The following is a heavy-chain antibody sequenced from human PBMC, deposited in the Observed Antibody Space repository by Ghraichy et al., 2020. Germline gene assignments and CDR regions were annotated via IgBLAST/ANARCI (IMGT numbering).Heavy chain of an antibody. CDR1: GGSISSGGYY. CDR2: IYYSGST. D-gene: IGHD3-22*01. V-gene: IGHV4-31*03. J-gene: IGHJ4*02. Sequence: SETLSLTCTVSGGSISSGGYYWSWIRQHPGKGLEWIGYIYYSGSTYYNPSLKSRVTISVDTSKNQFSLKLSSVTAADTAVYYCARVRTPKPPYDSSGYRFDYWGQGTLVTVSS. CDR3: ARVRTPKPPYDSSGYRFDY.